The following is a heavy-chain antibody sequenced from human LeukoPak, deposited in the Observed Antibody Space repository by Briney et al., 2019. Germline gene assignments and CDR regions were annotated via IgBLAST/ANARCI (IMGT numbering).Heavy chain of an antibody. V-gene: IGHV3-30*02. Sequence: GGSLRLSCAASGFTFSSYGMHWVRQAPGKGLEWVAFIRYDGSNKYYADSVKGRFTISRDNSKNTLYLQMNSLRAEDTAVYYCARDPEYGSGSYDYWGQGTLVTVSS. D-gene: IGHD3-10*01. CDR2: IRYDGSNK. CDR3: ARDPEYGSGSYDY. CDR1: GFTFSSYG. J-gene: IGHJ4*02.